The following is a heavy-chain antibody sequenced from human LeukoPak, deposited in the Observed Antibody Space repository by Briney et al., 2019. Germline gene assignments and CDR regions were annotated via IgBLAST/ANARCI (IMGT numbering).Heavy chain of an antibody. J-gene: IGHJ6*02. CDR3: AKDLSSAITSALVLDV. D-gene: IGHD3-22*01. CDR2: ITWNRGNI. V-gene: IGHV3-9*01. Sequence: GGSLRLSCAASGFTFDDYAMHWVRQAPGKGLEWVSGITWNRGNIGYGDSVKGRFTISRDNVKNVLYLQMTSLRPEDTALYYCAKDLSSAITSALVLDVWGQGTTVIVSS. CDR1: GFTFDDYA.